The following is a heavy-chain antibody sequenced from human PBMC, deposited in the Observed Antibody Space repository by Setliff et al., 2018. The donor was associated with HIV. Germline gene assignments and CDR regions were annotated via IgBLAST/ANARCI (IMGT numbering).Heavy chain of an antibody. Sequence: ASVKVSCKVSGYTLSELSRHWVRQGPGKGLEWMGGFDPEDGQRIYAQKYQGRVTMTEDTSTDTAYMELSSLSFEDTAVYYCATTGPYSGSLYGMDVWGQGTTVTVSS. D-gene: IGHD1-26*01. J-gene: IGHJ6*02. CDR1: GYTLSELS. CDR3: ATTGPYSGSLYGMDV. V-gene: IGHV1-24*01. CDR2: FDPEDGQR.